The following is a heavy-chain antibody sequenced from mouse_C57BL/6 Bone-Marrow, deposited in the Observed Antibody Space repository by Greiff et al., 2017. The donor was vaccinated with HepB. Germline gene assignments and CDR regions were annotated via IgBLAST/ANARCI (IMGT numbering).Heavy chain of an antibody. CDR3: ARDALSTMVTTRFAY. J-gene: IGHJ3*01. CDR1: GFTFSDFY. CDR2: SRNKANDYTT. V-gene: IGHV7-1*01. Sequence: EVKLVESGGGLVQSGRSLRLSCATSGFTFSDFYMEWVRHAPGKGLEWIAASRNKANDYTTEYSASVKGRFIVSRDTSQSILYLQMNALRAEDTAIYYCARDALSTMVTTRFAYWGQGTLVTVSA. D-gene: IGHD2-2*01.